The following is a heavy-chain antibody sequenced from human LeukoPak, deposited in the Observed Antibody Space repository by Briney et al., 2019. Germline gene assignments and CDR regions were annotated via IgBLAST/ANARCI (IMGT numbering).Heavy chain of an antibody. Sequence: GGSLRLSCAASGFTFDDYAMHWVRQAPGKGLEWVSGISWNSGSIGYADSVKGRFTISRDNAENTLYLQMNSLRAEDRAVYYCARRNSVEEVYYYMDVWGKGTTVTISS. V-gene: IGHV3-9*01. CDR1: GFTFDDYA. D-gene: IGHD1-7*01. CDR2: ISWNSGSI. CDR3: ARRNSVEEVYYYMDV. J-gene: IGHJ6*03.